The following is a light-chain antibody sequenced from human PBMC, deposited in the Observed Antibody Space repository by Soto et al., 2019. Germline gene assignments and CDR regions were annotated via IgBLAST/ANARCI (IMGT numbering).Light chain of an antibody. CDR1: QSVSSN. CDR2: GAS. Sequence: EIVMTQSPATLSVSPGERANLSCRASQSVSSNLSWYQQKPGQDPRLLIYGASTRATGIPARFSGSGSGTEFTLTISSLQSQDFAVYYCQPYNNWPRTFGQGTKVDI. V-gene: IGKV3D-15*01. CDR3: QPYNNWPRT. J-gene: IGKJ1*01.